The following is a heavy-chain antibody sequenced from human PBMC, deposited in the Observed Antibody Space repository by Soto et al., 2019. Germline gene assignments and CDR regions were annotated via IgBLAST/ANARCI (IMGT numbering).Heavy chain of an antibody. CDR2: TYYRSKWYN. CDR3: AKSSGYDLPHYYYEMDV. Sequence: PSQTLSLTCAISGDSVSSNSAALNWIMQSPSRGLEWLGRTYYRSKWYNDYAVSVKSRITINPDTSKNQFSLQLNSVTPEDTAVYYCAKSSGYDLPHYYYEMDVWGQGTTVTVSS. CDR1: GDSVSSNSAA. J-gene: IGHJ6*02. V-gene: IGHV6-1*01. D-gene: IGHD5-12*01.